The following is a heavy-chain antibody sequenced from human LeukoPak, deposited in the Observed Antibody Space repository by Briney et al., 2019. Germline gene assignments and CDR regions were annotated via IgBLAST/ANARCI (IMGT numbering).Heavy chain of an antibody. CDR1: GFTFSSYE. Sequence: GGSLRLSCAASGFTFSSYEMNWVRQAPGKGLEWVSYISSSGSTIYYADSVKGRFTISRDNSKNTLYLQMNSLRAEDTAVYYCARDKYSGSYFFDYWGQGTLVTVSS. V-gene: IGHV3-48*03. J-gene: IGHJ4*02. D-gene: IGHD1-26*01. CDR2: ISSSGSTI. CDR3: ARDKYSGSYFFDY.